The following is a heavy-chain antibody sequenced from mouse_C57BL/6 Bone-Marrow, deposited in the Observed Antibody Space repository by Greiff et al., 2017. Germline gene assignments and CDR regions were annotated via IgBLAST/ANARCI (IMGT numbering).Heavy chain of an antibody. CDR3: ATYSNYENYAMDY. D-gene: IGHD2-5*01. V-gene: IGHV2-9-1*01. Sequence: VKLMESGPGLVAPSQSLSITCTVSGFSLTSYAISWVRQPPGKGLEWLGVIWTGGGTNYNSALKSRLSISKDNSKSQVFLKMNSLQTDDTARYYCATYSNYENYAMDYWGQGTSVTVSS. CDR2: IWTGGGT. J-gene: IGHJ4*01. CDR1: GFSLTSYA.